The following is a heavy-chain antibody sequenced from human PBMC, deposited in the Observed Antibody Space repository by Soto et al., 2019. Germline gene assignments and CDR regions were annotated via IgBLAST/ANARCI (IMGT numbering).Heavy chain of an antibody. J-gene: IGHJ6*03. CDR2: INPSGGST. Sequence: ASVKVSCKASGYTFTSYYMHWVRQAPGQGLEWMGIINPSGGSTSYAQKFQGRVTMTRDTSTSTAYMELSSLRSEDTAVYYCARAGSTVTTLVYYYYYYMDVWGKGTTVTVSS. CDR3: ARAGSTVTTLVYYYYYYMDV. D-gene: IGHD4-17*01. V-gene: IGHV1-46*01. CDR1: GYTFTSYY.